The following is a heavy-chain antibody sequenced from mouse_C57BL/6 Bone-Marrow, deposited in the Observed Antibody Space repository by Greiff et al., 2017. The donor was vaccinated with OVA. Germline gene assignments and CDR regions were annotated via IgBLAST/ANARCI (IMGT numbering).Heavy chain of an antibody. Sequence: VQLMESGAELVRPGASVKFSCTASGFTIKDYYMPWVHQIPEQSLEWIGTIDPVDGYTEYAPKFQGKATMTADTSSNTTSLQLSSLTSEDTAIYYCTLTTVVAAEYFDYWGQGTTLTVYS. CDR1: GFTIKDYY. CDR3: TLTTVVAAEYFDY. CDR2: IDPVDGYT. V-gene: IGHV14-1*01. J-gene: IGHJ2*01. D-gene: IGHD1-1*01.